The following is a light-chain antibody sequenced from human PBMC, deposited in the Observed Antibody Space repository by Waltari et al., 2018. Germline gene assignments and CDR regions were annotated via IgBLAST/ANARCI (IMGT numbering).Light chain of an antibody. V-gene: IGLV2-8*01. Sequence: SALTQPPSASGSPGQSVTIPCTASSSDIGGYDYVSWYQQHPGKAPKLIIYEVNRRPSGVPDRFSGSKSDNTASLTVSGLRAEDEADYYCNSPYGGYNNVIFGGGTKLTVL. CDR3: NSPYGGYNNVI. J-gene: IGLJ2*01. CDR1: SSDIGGYDY. CDR2: EVN.